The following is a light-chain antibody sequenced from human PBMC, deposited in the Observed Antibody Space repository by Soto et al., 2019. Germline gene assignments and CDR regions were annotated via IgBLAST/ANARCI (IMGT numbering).Light chain of an antibody. V-gene: IGKV1-5*01. CDR2: DAS. CDR3: QQSYSTRYT. J-gene: IGKJ2*01. Sequence: DIQMTQSPSTLSASVGDRVTITCRASQSVSRSLAWYQQKPGKAPKLVIYDASSLQIGVPSRFSGSGSGIDFTLIISSLQPDDFATYYCQQSYSTRYTFGQGTKVDIK. CDR1: QSVSRS.